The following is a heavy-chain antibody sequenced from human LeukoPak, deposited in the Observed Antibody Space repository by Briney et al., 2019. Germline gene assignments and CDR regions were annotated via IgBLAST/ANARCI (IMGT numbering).Heavy chain of an antibody. Sequence: PSETLSLTCTVSGSSISSYYWGWIRQPPGKGLEWIGYIYYSGSTNYNPSLKSRVTISVDTSKNQFSLKLSSVTAADTAVYYCARRSSSGWYEYYFDYWGQGTLVTVSS. CDR3: ARRSSSGWYEYYFDY. J-gene: IGHJ4*02. CDR2: IYYSGST. D-gene: IGHD6-19*01. CDR1: GSSISSYY. V-gene: IGHV4-59*08.